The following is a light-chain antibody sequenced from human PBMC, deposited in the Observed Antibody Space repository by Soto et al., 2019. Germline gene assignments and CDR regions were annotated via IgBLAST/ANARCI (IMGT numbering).Light chain of an antibody. CDR2: DAY. CDR3: QHRHSYPIT. J-gene: IGKJ5*01. V-gene: IGKV3-11*01. CDR1: QSFRGL. Sequence: EVVLTQSPVTLSLSPGERATXXCRASQSFRGLLAWYQQKPGQAPRLLIYDAYNRATGIPPRFSGSGSGTEFTLTISSLQPEDFATYYCQHRHSYPITFGQGTRLEL.